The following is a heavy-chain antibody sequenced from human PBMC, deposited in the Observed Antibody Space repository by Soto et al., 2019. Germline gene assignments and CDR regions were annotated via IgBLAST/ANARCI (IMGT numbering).Heavy chain of an antibody. CDR2: IYYSGST. CDR3: ARDVTDFWSGHEGMDV. CDR1: GGSISNGGYY. Sequence: LSLTCTVSGGSISNGGYYWTWIRQHPGKGLEWIGYIYYSGSTYYNPSLKSRVTISVDTSKNQFSLKLTSVTAADTAVYYCARDVTDFWSGHEGMDVWGQGTTVTVSS. D-gene: IGHD3-3*01. V-gene: IGHV4-31*03. J-gene: IGHJ6*02.